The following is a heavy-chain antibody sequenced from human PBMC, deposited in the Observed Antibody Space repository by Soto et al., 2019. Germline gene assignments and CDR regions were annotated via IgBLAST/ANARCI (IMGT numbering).Heavy chain of an antibody. Sequence: GGSLRLSCAASGFTFSSYAMSWVRQAPGKGLEWVSAISGSGGSTYYADSVKGRFTISRDNSKNTLYLQMNSLRAEDTAVYYCATPGVVVVAATRYFDYWAREPWSPSPQ. CDR1: GFTFSSYA. D-gene: IGHD2-15*01. CDR2: ISGSGGST. CDR3: ATPGVVVVAATRYFDY. J-gene: IGHJ4*02. V-gene: IGHV3-23*01.